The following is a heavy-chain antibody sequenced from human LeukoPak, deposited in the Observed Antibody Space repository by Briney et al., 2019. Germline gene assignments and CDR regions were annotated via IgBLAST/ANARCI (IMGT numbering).Heavy chain of an antibody. CDR1: GGSFSDYY. J-gene: IGHJ5*02. V-gene: IGHV4-34*01. D-gene: IGHD2-2*02. CDR2: INHNEST. CDR3: ARSGRYCSSTSCYNFRWFDP. Sequence: PSETLSLTCAVSGGSFSDYYWTWIRQPPGKGLEWIGEINHNESTSYNPSLKNRVTISVDTSENQFSLRLSSVTAADTAVYYCARSGRYCSSTSCYNFRWFDPWGQGTLVTVSS.